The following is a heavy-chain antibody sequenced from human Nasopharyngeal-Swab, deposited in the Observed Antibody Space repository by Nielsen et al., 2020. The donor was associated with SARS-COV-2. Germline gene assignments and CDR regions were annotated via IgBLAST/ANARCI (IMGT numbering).Heavy chain of an antibody. CDR3: ARVAPHYYDSSGYHLDY. CDR2: ISSSGSTI. D-gene: IGHD3-22*01. Sequence: GGSLRLSCAASGFTFSNAWMSWARQAPGKGLEWVSYISSSGSTIYYADSVKGRFTISRDNAKNSLYLQMNSLRAEDTAVYYCARVAPHYYDSSGYHLDYWGQGTLVTVSS. J-gene: IGHJ4*02. CDR1: GFTFSNAW. V-gene: IGHV3-11*04.